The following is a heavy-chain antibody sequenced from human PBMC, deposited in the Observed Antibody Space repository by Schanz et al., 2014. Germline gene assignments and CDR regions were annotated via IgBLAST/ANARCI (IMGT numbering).Heavy chain of an antibody. CDR3: ARASVIVGRAHYDMDV. J-gene: IGHJ6*03. CDR1: GYTFTSYD. V-gene: IGHV1-8*02. Sequence: QVQLVQSGAEVKKPGASVRLSCEASGYTFTSYDINWVRQAPGQGLEWMGWMNPNSGNTGYAQKFQGRVTMTRHTSMSTVYMELSSLRSEDTAVYYCARASVIVGRAHYDMDVWGKGTTVTVSS. CDR2: MNPNSGNT. D-gene: IGHD1-26*01.